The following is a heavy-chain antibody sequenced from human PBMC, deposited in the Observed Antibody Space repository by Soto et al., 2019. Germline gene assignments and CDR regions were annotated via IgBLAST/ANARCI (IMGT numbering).Heavy chain of an antibody. CDR1: GYTFTGYY. CDR2: INPNSGGT. V-gene: IGHV1-2*04. Sequence: ASVKVSCKASGYTFTGYYMHWVRQAPGQGLEWMGWINPNSGGTNYAQKFQGWVTMTRDTSISTAYMELSRLRSDDTAVYYRALDILTGYYAFDIWGQGTMVTVSS. D-gene: IGHD3-9*01. CDR3: ALDILTGYYAFDI. J-gene: IGHJ3*02.